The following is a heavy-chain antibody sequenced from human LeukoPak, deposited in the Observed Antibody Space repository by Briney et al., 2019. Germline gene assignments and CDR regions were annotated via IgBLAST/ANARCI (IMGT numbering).Heavy chain of an antibody. J-gene: IGHJ4*02. Sequence: SETLSLTCAVSGYSISSGYNWGWIRQPPGKGLEWIGSIYHSGSTYYNPSLKSRVTISVDTSKNQFSLKLSSVTAANTAVYCCAESPGIAAAGAGYWGQGTLVTVSS. CDR3: AESPGIAAAGAGY. CDR1: GYSISSGYN. CDR2: IYHSGST. D-gene: IGHD6-13*01. V-gene: IGHV4-38-2*01.